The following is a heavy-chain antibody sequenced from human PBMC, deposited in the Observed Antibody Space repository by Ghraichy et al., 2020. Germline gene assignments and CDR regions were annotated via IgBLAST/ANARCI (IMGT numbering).Heavy chain of an antibody. J-gene: IGHJ5*02. CDR3: ASEPVGIYDIRFDP. CDR1: GFTFSSYS. D-gene: IGHD3-9*01. Sequence: GGSLRLSCAASGFTFSSYSMNWVRQAPGKGLEWVSYISSSSSTIYYADSVKGRFTISRDNAKNSLYLQMNSLRDEDTAVYSWASEPVGIYDIRFDPWGQETLVTVSS. V-gene: IGHV3-48*02. CDR2: ISSSSSTI.